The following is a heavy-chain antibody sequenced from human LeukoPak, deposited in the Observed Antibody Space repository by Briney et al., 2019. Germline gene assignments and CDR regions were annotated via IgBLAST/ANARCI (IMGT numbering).Heavy chain of an antibody. CDR1: GGTFSSYA. CDR2: IIPIFGTA. D-gene: IGHD3-3*01. CDR3: ARNPPELRFLEWSTLYFDY. V-gene: IGHV1-69*05. J-gene: IGHJ4*02. Sequence: SVKVSCKASGGTFSSYAISWVRQAPGQGLGWMGGIIPIFGTANYAQKFQGRVTITTDESTSTAYMELSSLRSEDTAVYYCARNPPELRFLEWSTLYFDYSRQGTLVTVSS.